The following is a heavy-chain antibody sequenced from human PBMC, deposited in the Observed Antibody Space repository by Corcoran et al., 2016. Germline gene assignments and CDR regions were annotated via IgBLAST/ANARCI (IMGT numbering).Heavy chain of an antibody. CDR1: GGTFSSYA. Sequence: QVQLVQSGAEVKKPGSSVKVSCKASGGTFSSYAISWVRQAPGQGLEWMGGIIPIFGTANYAQKFQVRVTITADKSTSTAYMELSSLRSEDTAVYYCARAARAHSYGSYYFDYWGQGTLVTVSS. J-gene: IGHJ4*02. D-gene: IGHD5-18*01. CDR3: ARAARAHSYGSYYFDY. V-gene: IGHV1-69*06. CDR2: IIPIFGTA.